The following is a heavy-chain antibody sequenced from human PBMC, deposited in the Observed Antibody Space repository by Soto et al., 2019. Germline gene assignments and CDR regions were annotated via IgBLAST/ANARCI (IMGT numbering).Heavy chain of an antibody. J-gene: IGHJ4*02. V-gene: IGHV3-66*01. CDR2: IYTDGTT. CDR3: ARAAGLF. CDR1: GLTVNSNY. D-gene: IGHD3-22*01. Sequence: EVQLVESGGGLVQPGGSLRLSCAVSGLTVNSNYMSWVRQAPGKGLEWVSVIYTDGTTYYRDSVKGRFTISRDNSKNSLYLQMTSLRAEDTAVYYCARAAGLFWGQGTQVSVSS.